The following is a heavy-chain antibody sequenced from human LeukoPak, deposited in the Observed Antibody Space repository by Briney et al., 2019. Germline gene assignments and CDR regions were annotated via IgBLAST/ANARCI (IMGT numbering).Heavy chain of an antibody. D-gene: IGHD5-12*01. V-gene: IGHV1-69*04. J-gene: IGHJ4*02. Sequence: SAKVSCKASGGTFSSYAISWVRQAPGQGLEWMGRIIPILGIANYAQKFQGRVTITADKSTSTAYMELSSLRSEDTAVYYCARVGGYSGYDVLDYWGQGTLVTVSS. CDR3: ARVGGYSGYDVLDY. CDR1: GGTFSSYA. CDR2: IIPILGIA.